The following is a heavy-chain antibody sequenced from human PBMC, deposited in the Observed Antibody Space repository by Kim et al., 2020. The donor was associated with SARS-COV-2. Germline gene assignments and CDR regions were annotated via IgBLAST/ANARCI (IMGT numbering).Heavy chain of an antibody. Sequence: GGSLRLSCAASGFTFSSYAMHWVRQAPGKGLEWVAVISYDGSNKYYADSVKGRFTISRDNSKNTLYLQMNSLRAEDTAVYYCAVLGFEQQLAGPGSGSPTKTSLFDYWGQGTLVTVSS. CDR2: ISYDGSNK. D-gene: IGHD6-13*01. CDR1: GFTFSSYA. CDR3: AVLGFEQQLAGPGSGSPTKTSLFDY. V-gene: IGHV3-30*04. J-gene: IGHJ4*02.